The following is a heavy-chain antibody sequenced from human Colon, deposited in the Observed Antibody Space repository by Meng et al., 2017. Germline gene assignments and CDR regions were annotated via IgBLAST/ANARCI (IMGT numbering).Heavy chain of an antibody. Sequence: VQLVGAGGGLVPRGGFLGLSCAASGFTLRSYWMHWVRQVPGKGLVVVSRINEDGIVTNYADSVKGRFTVSRDNAKNTLYLQMNSLRVEDTAVYYCARINYAEDSWGQGTLVTVSS. D-gene: IGHD4-17*01. CDR3: ARINYAEDS. CDR1: GFTLRSYW. J-gene: IGHJ4*02. CDR2: INEDGIVT. V-gene: IGHV3-74*02.